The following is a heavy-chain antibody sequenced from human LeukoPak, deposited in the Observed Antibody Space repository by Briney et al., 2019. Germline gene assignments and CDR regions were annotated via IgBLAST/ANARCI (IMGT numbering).Heavy chain of an antibody. V-gene: IGHV3-21*01. CDR2: ISSSSSYI. CDR3: ARGLAYYYDSSAYFLDY. J-gene: IGHJ4*02. CDR1: GFTFSSYT. Sequence: GGSLRLSCAASGFTFSSYTMNWVRQAPGKGLEWVSSISSSSSYIYYVDSVKGRFTISRDNAKKSLYLQMNSLRAEDTAVYYCARGLAYYYDSSAYFLDYWGQGTLVTVSS. D-gene: IGHD3-22*01.